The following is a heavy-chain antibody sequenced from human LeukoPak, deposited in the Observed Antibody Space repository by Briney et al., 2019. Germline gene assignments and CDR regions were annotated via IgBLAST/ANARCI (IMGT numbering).Heavy chain of an antibody. CDR1: GGTFSSYA. Sequence: SVKVSCKASGGTFSSYAISWVRQAPGQGLEWMAGIIPIFGTANYAQKFQGRVTITTDESTSTAYMELSSLRSEDTAVYYCARGNYYYDSSGYLGYYYYMDVWGKGTTVTVSS. D-gene: IGHD3-22*01. CDR2: IIPIFGTA. CDR3: ARGNYYYDSSGYLGYYYYMDV. J-gene: IGHJ6*03. V-gene: IGHV1-69*05.